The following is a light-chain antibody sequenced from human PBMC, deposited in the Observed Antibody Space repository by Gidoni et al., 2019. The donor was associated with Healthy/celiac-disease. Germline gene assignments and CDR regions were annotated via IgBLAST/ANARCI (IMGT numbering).Light chain of an antibody. CDR2: WAS. J-gene: IGKJ4*01. Sequence: AVSLGERATINCKSSQSVLYSSNNKNYLAWYQQKPGQPPKLLIYWASTRESGVPDRFSGSGSGTDFTLTISRLQAEDVAVYYCQQYYSTLLTFGGXTKVEIK. CDR1: QSVLYSSNNKNY. CDR3: QQYYSTLLT. V-gene: IGKV4-1*01.